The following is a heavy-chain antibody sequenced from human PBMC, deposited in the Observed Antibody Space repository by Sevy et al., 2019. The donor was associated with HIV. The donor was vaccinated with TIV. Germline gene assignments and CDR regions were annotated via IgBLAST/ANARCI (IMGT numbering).Heavy chain of an antibody. CDR3: ASQTRRRVFFDY. D-gene: IGHD2-2*01. Sequence: SETLSLTCTVSGGSISSSSYYWGWIRQPPGKGLEWIGSIYYSGSTYYNPSLKSRVTISVDTSKNQFYLKLSSVTAADTAVYYCASQTRRRVFFDYWGQGTLVTVSS. CDR2: IYYSGST. J-gene: IGHJ4*02. V-gene: IGHV4-39*01. CDR1: GGSISSSSYY.